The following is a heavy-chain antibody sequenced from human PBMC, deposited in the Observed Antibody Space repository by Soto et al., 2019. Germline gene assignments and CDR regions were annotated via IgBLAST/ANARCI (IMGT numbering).Heavy chain of an antibody. J-gene: IGHJ4*02. CDR1: GGSISSGGYY. D-gene: IGHD6-13*01. CDR2: IYYSGST. Sequence: QVQLQESGPGLVEPSQTLSLTCTVSGGSISSGGYYWSWVRQFPGKGLEWIGYIYYSGSTYYNPSLKSQVSISIDMPKNQFSLWLSSVTAADTAVYYCARTLTGYSSSFYFDFWGQGTLVSVSS. V-gene: IGHV4-31*01. CDR3: ARTLTGYSSSFYFDF.